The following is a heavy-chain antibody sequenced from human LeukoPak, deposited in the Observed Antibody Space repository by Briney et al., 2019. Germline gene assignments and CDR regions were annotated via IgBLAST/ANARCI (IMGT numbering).Heavy chain of an antibody. V-gene: IGHV4-39*01. Sequence: PSETLSLTCNVSGGSIGGHTFYWDWIRQPPEKGLEWIATIYYNGNTFYNPSLKSRVAISIDMSKSQFSLHLSSVTAADTDIYYCARLTALAGHRGAFDIWGPGTMVTVSS. D-gene: IGHD6-19*01. J-gene: IGHJ3*02. CDR1: GGSIGGHTFY. CDR2: IYYNGNT. CDR3: ARLTALAGHRGAFDI.